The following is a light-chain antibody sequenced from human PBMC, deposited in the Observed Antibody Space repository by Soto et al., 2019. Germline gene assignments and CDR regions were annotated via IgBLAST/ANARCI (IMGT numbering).Light chain of an antibody. CDR3: KQYAASPPT. J-gene: IGKJ1*01. CDR2: GAS. Sequence: EIVLTQSPGTLSLSPRERATLSCRASQSIGNNYLAWYQHKPGQAPRLLIYGASHRAPGIPYRFSGSGSGTDFTLTIRRLEPEDFAIYYCKQYAASPPTFSQGTQVEVK. CDR1: QSIGNNY. V-gene: IGKV3-20*01.